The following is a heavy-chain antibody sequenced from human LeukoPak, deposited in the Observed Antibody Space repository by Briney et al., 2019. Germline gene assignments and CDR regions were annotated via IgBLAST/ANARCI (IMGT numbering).Heavy chain of an antibody. CDR2: ISSSSSYI. J-gene: IGHJ3*02. CDR1: RFTFSSYS. D-gene: IGHD5-12*01. CDR3: ARDGYNLAFDI. V-gene: IGHV3-21*01. Sequence: GGSLRLSCAASRFTFSSYSMNWVRQAPGKGLEWVSSISSSSSYIYYADSVKGRFTISRDNAKNSLYLQMNSLRAEDTAVYYCARDGYNLAFDIWGQVTMVTVSS.